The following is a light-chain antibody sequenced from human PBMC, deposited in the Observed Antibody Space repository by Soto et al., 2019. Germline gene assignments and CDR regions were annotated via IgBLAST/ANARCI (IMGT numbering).Light chain of an antibody. V-gene: IGKV2-28*01. Sequence: DIVMTQSPLSLPVTPGEPASISCRSSQSLLQTNGYTYLDWYLQKPGQSPQLLIYLTSIRASGVPDRFSGSGSGTEFTLKISKVEAEDVGVYYCMQPLQSWTFGQGTKVDIK. CDR1: QSLLQTNGYTY. CDR3: MQPLQSWT. CDR2: LTS. J-gene: IGKJ1*01.